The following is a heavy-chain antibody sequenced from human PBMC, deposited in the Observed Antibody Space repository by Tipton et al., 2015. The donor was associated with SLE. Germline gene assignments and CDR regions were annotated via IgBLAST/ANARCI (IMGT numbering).Heavy chain of an antibody. Sequence: SLRLSCAASGFTFSSYSMNWVRQAPGNGLEWVSYISSSSTIYYADSVKGRFTISRDNSKNTLYLQMNSLRAEDTAVYYCARDSTEWGDYWGQGTLVTASS. CDR3: ARDSTEWGDY. CDR1: GFTFSSYS. D-gene: IGHD1-26*01. V-gene: IGHV3-48*01. CDR2: ISSSSTI. J-gene: IGHJ4*02.